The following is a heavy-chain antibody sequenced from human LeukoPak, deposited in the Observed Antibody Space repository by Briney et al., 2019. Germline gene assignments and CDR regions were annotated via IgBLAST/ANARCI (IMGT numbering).Heavy chain of an antibody. Sequence: GGSLRLSCVASGFTFSDYYMSWIRQAPGKGLEWISYISSSSSSTNYADSVKGRFTISRDNPKNSLYLLMNSLRAEDTAMYYCARDFIHRSGEANYCGQGTLVTVS. J-gene: IGHJ4*02. V-gene: IGHV3-11*05. CDR3: ARDFIHRSGEANY. CDR2: ISSSSSST. D-gene: IGHD3-22*01. CDR1: GFTFSDYY.